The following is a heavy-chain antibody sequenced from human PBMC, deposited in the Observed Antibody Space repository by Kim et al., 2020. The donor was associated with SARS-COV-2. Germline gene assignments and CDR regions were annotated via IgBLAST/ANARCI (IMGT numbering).Heavy chain of an antibody. V-gene: IGHV1-2*02. CDR1: GYTFTGYY. CDR3: ATERGIYGSGSYGLFDY. D-gene: IGHD3-10*01. Sequence: ASVKVSCKASGYTFTGYYMHWVRQAPGQGLEWMGWINPNSGGTNYAQKFQGRVTMTRDTSISTAYMEVSRLRSDDTAVYYCATERGIYGSGSYGLFDYWGQGTLVTVSS. CDR2: INPNSGGT. J-gene: IGHJ4*02.